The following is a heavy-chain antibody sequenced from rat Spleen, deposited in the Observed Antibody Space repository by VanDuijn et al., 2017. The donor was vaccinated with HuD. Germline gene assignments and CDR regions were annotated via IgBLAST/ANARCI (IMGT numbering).Heavy chain of an antibody. CDR2: ISTGGTNT. Sequence: EVQLVESGGGLVQPGRSLKLSCAASGFTFSNYYMAWVRQAPTKGLDWVAYISTGGTNTYYRDSVKGRFTISRDNAKSTLYLQMDSLRSEDTATYYCVRMAFYDGTYYPFDYGGQGVMVTVSS. CDR1: GFTFSNYY. CDR3: VRMAFYDGTYYPFDY. D-gene: IGHD1-12*02. V-gene: IGHV5-25*01. J-gene: IGHJ2*01.